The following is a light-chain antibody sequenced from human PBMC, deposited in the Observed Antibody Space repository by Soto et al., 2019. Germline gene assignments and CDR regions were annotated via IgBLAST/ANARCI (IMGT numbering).Light chain of an antibody. Sequence: QSVLTQPASVSGSPGQSITISCAGTSSDIGAYNYVSWYQQYPGKAPKLMIHDVSNRPSGVSNRFSGSKSGNTASLTISGLQAEDEADYYCSSHTSTTLVVFGGGTKLTVL. CDR2: DVS. V-gene: IGLV2-14*01. J-gene: IGLJ2*01. CDR3: SSHTSTTLVV. CDR1: SSDIGAYNY.